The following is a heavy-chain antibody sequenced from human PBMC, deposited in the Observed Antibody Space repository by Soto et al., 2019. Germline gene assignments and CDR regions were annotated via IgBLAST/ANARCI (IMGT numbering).Heavy chain of an antibody. CDR3: ARVIGLGADY. D-gene: IGHD3-16*01. Sequence: EVQLVESGGGLVQPGGSLRLSCAASGFTFSSYWLSWVRQAPGKGLEWVANIKQDGREKYYVDSVKGRFTISRDNSKNSLYLQMNSLRAEDTAVYYCARVIGLGADYWGQGTLVTVSS. CDR2: IKQDGREK. J-gene: IGHJ4*02. V-gene: IGHV3-7*01. CDR1: GFTFSSYW.